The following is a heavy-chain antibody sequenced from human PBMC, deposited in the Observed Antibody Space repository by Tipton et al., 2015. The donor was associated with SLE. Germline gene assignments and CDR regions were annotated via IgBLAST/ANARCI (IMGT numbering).Heavy chain of an antibody. J-gene: IGHJ3*02. CDR3: ARSEITMIVVNDAFGI. CDR1: GYSISSSSYY. V-gene: IGHV4-39*07. Sequence: TLSLTCTVYGYSISSSSYYWGWIRQPPGKGLEWIGSIYYSGSTYYNPSLKSRVTISVDTSKNQFSLKLSSVTAADTAVDYCARSEITMIVVNDAFGIWGQGTKVTGSS. D-gene: IGHD3-22*01. CDR2: IYYSGST.